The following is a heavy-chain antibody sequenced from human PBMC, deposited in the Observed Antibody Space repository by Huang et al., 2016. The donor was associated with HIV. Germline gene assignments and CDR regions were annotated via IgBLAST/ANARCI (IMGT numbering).Heavy chain of an antibody. Sequence: QQQLQQWGAGLLKPSETLSLTCAVYGGSFTNYYWGWIRQPPGKGLEWIGEIKNGGSTQYSPSLKRRVNISLDTSKNKVSLKLTSVSAADTAVYYCVRGPRYVSADWYARLRNYWFFDLWGRGSLVSVSS. V-gene: IGHV4-34*01. CDR2: IKNGGST. D-gene: IGHD3-9*01. J-gene: IGHJ2*01. CDR3: VRGPRYVSADWYARLRNYWFFDL. CDR1: GGSFTNYY.